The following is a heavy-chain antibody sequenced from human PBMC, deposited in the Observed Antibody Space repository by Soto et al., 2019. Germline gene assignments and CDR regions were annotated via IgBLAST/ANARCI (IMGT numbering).Heavy chain of an antibody. D-gene: IGHD3-10*01. Sequence: SVKVSCKASGGTFSSYAISWVRQAPGQGLEWMGGIIPIFGTASYAQKFQGRVTITADESTSTAYMELSSLRSEDTAVYYCARSSRGYYGSGSYYYYGMDVWGQGTTVTVSS. CDR3: ARSSRGYYGSGSYYYYGMDV. CDR1: GGTFSSYA. V-gene: IGHV1-69*13. CDR2: IIPIFGTA. J-gene: IGHJ6*02.